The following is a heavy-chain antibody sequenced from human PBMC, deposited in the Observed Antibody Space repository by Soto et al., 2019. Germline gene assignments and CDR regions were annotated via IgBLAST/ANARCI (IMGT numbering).Heavy chain of an antibody. CDR3: ARVRAARRPNYYMDV. V-gene: IGHV1-8*01. CDR2: MNPNSGNT. J-gene: IGHJ6*03. CDR1: GYTFTSYD. Sequence: QVQLVQSGAEVKKPGASVKVSCKASGYTFTSYDINWVRQATGQGLEWMGWMNPNSGNTGYAQKFQGRVTRTRNTSISTAYMELSSLRSEDTAVYYCARVRAARRPNYYMDVWGKGTTVTVSS. D-gene: IGHD6-6*01.